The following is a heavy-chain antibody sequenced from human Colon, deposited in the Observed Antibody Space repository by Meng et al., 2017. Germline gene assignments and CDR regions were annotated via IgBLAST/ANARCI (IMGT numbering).Heavy chain of an antibody. Sequence: QVELQESRPGLVKPSGTLPPTSAVSGDSIRSSNWWSWVRQTPGRGLEWIGEIYHSGSTNYNPSLKNRVSMTVDKSNNEFSLTLSSVTAADTAFYYCARVIYASGNMAHLDYWGQGTLVTVSS. V-gene: IGHV4-4*02. CDR2: IYHSGST. J-gene: IGHJ4*02. CDR3: ARVIYASGNMAHLDY. CDR1: GDSIRSSNW. D-gene: IGHD3-10*01.